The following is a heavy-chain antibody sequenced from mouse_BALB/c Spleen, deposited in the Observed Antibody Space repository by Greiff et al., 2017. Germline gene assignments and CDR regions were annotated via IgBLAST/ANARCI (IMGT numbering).Heavy chain of an antibody. J-gene: IGHJ2*01. D-gene: IGHD2-4*01. CDR3: ARGDYALDY. CDR1: GYTFSSYW. V-gene: IGHV1-9*01. Sequence: QVQLQQSGAELMKPGASVKISCKATGYTFSSYWLEWVKQRPGHGLEWIGEILPGSGRTNYNEKFKGKATFTADTSSNTAYMQLSSLTSEDSAVYYCARGDYALDYWGQGTTLTVAS. CDR2: ILPGSGRT.